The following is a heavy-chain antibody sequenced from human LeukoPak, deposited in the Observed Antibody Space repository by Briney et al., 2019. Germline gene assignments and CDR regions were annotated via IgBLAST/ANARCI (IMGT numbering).Heavy chain of an antibody. D-gene: IGHD6-19*01. Sequence: SVKVSCTASGGTFSSYAISWVRQAPGQGLEWMGGIIPIFGTANYAQKFQGRVTITADESTSTAYMELSSLRSEDTAVYYCARDGDSSGWYNWFDPWGQGTLVTVSS. V-gene: IGHV1-69*13. J-gene: IGHJ5*02. CDR3: ARDGDSSGWYNWFDP. CDR2: IIPIFGTA. CDR1: GGTFSSYA.